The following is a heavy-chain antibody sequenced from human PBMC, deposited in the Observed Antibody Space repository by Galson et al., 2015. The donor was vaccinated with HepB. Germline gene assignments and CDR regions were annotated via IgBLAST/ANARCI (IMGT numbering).Heavy chain of an antibody. J-gene: IGHJ4*02. CDR1: GFTFSDYY. Sequence: SLRLSCAASGFTFSDYYMSWIRQAPGKGPEWVSYISSSSSYTNYADSVKGRFTISRDNAKNSLYLQMNSLRAEDTAVYYCASSYSSGWYVGVYYFDYWGQGTLVTVSS. CDR3: ASSYSSGWYVGVYYFDY. D-gene: IGHD6-19*01. V-gene: IGHV3-11*06. CDR2: ISSSSSYT.